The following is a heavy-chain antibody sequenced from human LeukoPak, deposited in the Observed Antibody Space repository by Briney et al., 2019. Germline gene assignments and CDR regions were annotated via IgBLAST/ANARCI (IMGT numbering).Heavy chain of an antibody. CDR2: ITSGSSYI. J-gene: IGHJ3*02. CDR3: ARVRHGYNAFDI. Sequence: GGSLRLSCAASGFTFSSYNMNWVRQAPGKGLEWVSSITSGSSYIYYADSVKGRFTISRDNAKNSLYLQMNSLRAEDTAVYYCARVRHGYNAFDIWGQGTMVTVSS. D-gene: IGHD5-24*01. CDR1: GFTFSSYN. V-gene: IGHV3-21*01.